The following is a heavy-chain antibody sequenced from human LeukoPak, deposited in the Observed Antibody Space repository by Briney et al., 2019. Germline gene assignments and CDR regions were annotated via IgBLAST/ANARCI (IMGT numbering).Heavy chain of an antibody. J-gene: IGHJ6*03. V-gene: IGHV1-3*03. Sequence: GASVTVSCKASGYTFTSYAMHWVRQAPGQRLEWMGWINAGNGNTKYSQEFQGRVTITRDTSASTAYMELSSLRSEDMAVYYCARENRYDFWSGYYIHYYYYMDVWGKGTTVTVSS. CDR3: ARENRYDFWSGYYIHYYYYMDV. CDR1: GYTFTSYA. D-gene: IGHD3-3*01. CDR2: INAGNGNT.